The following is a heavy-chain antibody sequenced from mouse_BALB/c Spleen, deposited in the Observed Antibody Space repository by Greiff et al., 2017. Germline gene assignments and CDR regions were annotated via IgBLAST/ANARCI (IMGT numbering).Heavy chain of an antibody. J-gene: IGHJ2*01. Sequence: LMESGPQLVRPGASVKISCKASGYSFTSYWMHWVKQRPGQGLEWIGMIDPSDSETRLNQKFKDKATLTVDKSSSTAYMQLSSPTSEDSAVYYCARRRDGYYIDYWGQGTTLTVSS. CDR3: ARRRDGYYIDY. V-gene: IGHV1S126*01. D-gene: IGHD2-3*01. CDR1: GYSFTSYW. CDR2: IDPSDSET.